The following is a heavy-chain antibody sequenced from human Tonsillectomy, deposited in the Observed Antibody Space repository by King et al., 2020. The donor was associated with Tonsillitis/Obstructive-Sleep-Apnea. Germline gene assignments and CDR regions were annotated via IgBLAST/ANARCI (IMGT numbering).Heavy chain of an antibody. V-gene: IGHV4-59*01. Sequence: QLQESGPGLVKPSETLSLTCTVSGGSISSYYWSWIRQPPGKGLEWIGYIYYSGSTNYNPSLQSRVTISVDTSKNQFSLKLSSVTAADTAVYYCARGNTDYYDSSGYSLFDYWGQGTLVTVSS. CDR3: ARGNTDYYDSSGYSLFDY. CDR2: IYYSGST. CDR1: GGSISSYY. J-gene: IGHJ4*02. D-gene: IGHD3-22*01.